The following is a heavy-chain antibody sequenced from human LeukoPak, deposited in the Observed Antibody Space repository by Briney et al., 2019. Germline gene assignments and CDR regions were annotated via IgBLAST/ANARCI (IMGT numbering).Heavy chain of an antibody. D-gene: IGHD1-26*01. CDR3: ARVGSYYVHYYYYYYMDV. V-gene: IGHV1-8*01. CDR1: GYTFTSYD. J-gene: IGHJ6*03. CDR2: MNPNSGNT. Sequence: RGASVKVSCKASGYTFTSYDINWVRQATGQGLEWMGWMNPNSGNTGYAQKFQGRVTMTRNTSISTAYMELSSLRSEDTAVYYCARVGSYYVHYYYYYYMDVWGKGTTVTVSS.